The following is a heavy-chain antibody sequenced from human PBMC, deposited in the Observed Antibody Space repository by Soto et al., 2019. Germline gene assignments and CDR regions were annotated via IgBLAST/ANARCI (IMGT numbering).Heavy chain of an antibody. CDR3: ARMGPQIDSSSSRYYYYYYMDV. Sequence: ASVKVSCKASGYTFTSYYMHWVRQAPGQGLEWMGIINPSGGSTSYAQKFQGRVTMTRDTSTSTVYMELSSLRSEDTAVYYCARMGPQIDSSSSRYYYYYYMDVWGKGTTVTVSS. CDR2: INPSGGST. CDR1: GYTFTSYY. V-gene: IGHV1-46*03. J-gene: IGHJ6*03. D-gene: IGHD6-6*01.